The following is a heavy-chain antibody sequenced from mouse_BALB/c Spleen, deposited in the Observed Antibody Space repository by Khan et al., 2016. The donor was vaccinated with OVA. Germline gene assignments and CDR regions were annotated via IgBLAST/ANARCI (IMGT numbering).Heavy chain of an antibody. D-gene: IGHD2-10*01. CDR1: GFSLTNYG. J-gene: IGHJ4*01. V-gene: IGHV2-6-1*01. CDR2: IWSDGST. Sequence: QVQLQQSGPGLAAPSQSLSITCTISGFSLTNYGVHWVRQPPGKGLEWLVVIWSDGSTHYNSVLKSRLTITKDNSQSQVFLKMNSLQTDDTAIYFCARQPYYHYNIMDYWGQGTSVTVSS. CDR3: ARQPYYHYNIMDY.